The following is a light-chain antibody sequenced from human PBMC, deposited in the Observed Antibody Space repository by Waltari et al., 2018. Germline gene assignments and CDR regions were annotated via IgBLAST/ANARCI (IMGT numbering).Light chain of an antibody. V-gene: IGLV2-23*02. CDR1: SSDVGYYNI. J-gene: IGLJ2*01. CDR3: CSYAGVNTFL. CDR2: EVN. Sequence: QSALTQPASVSGSPGQSITISCTGTSSDVGYYNIVSWYQQHPGTAPKLIISEVNKRPLGISSRFSGSQAGNTASLTISGLQPEDEAEYYCCSYAGVNTFLFGGGTKVTVL.